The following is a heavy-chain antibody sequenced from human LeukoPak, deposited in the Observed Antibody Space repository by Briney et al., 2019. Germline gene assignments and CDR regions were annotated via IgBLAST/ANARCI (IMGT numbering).Heavy chain of an antibody. V-gene: IGHV6-1*01. CDR3: AIYSYGLDY. D-gene: IGHD5-18*01. Sequence: SQTLSFTCAISGDSVSANNAAWNWIRQSPSRGLEWLGRTYYRSKWYTAYAVSVKSRITINSDTSKNQFSLHLNSVTPEDTAVYYCAIYSYGLDYWGQGTLVTVSS. CDR1: GDSVSANNAA. CDR2: TYYRSKWYT. J-gene: IGHJ4*02.